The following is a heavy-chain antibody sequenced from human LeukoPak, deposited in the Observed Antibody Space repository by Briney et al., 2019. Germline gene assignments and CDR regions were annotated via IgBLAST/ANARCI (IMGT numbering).Heavy chain of an antibody. CDR3: ASLSTVTQYNWFDP. V-gene: IGHV4-4*02. Sequence: PSGTLSLTCAVSGGSISSSNWWSWVRQPPGKGLEWIGEIYHSGSTNYNPSLRSRVTISVDKSKNQFSLKLSSVTAADTAVYYCASLSTVTQYNWFDPWGQGTLVTVSS. CDR1: GGSISSSNW. CDR2: IYHSGST. J-gene: IGHJ5*02. D-gene: IGHD4-17*01.